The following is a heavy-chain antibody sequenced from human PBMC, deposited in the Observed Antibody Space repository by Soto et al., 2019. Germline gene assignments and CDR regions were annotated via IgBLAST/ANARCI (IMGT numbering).Heavy chain of an antibody. CDR2: MSAYNGNT. V-gene: IGHV1-18*01. D-gene: IGHD5-18*01. CDR3: ARARPVNTAIGLMDV. CDR1: GYTFTSYG. Sequence: QVQLVQSGAEVKKPGASVKVSCKASGYTFTSYGISWVRQAPGQGLEWMGWMSAYNGNTNYAQKLQGRVTMTTDTSXXTAYMELRSLRSDDTAVYYCARARPVNTAIGLMDVWGQGTTVTVSS. J-gene: IGHJ6*02.